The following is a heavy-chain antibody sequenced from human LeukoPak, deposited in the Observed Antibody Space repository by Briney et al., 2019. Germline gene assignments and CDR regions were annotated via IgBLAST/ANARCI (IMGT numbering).Heavy chain of an antibody. CDR2: ISAYNGNT. Sequence: ASVKVSCKASGYTFSNYGLSWVRQAPGQGLEWMGWISAYNGNTNYAQKLQGRVTMTTDTSTSTAYMELRSLRSDDTAVYYCARASVYYYDTSGYNGLHDWGQGTLVTVSS. J-gene: IGHJ4*02. CDR1: GYTFSNYG. V-gene: IGHV1-18*01. D-gene: IGHD3-22*01. CDR3: ARASVYYYDTSGYNGLHD.